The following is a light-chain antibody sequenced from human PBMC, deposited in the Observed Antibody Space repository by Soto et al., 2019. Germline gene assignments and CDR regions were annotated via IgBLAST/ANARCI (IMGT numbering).Light chain of an antibody. CDR1: KSGSSN. Sequence: EIVIWHSASTVSVSQGERATLSCLASKSGSSNLAWYQQRPGQSPRRPIYGASTRDSGIPARFSGSGSGTEFTLTISSLQAEDFAVYYCQQDTNWPRTFGQGTKVDI. CDR2: GAS. CDR3: QQDTNWPRT. J-gene: IGKJ1*01. V-gene: IGKV3-15*01.